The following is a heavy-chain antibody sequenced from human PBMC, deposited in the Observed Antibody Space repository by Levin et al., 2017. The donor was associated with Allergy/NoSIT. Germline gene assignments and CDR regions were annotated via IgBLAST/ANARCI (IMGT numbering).Heavy chain of an antibody. CDR2: VLLCFFGT. D-gene: IGHD2-15*01. CDR3: AREGGRYCSDGRCYSSSFTC. Sequence: GGSLRLSCAEEGGRGREKERRGGGEKRGRGLEWFSCVLLCFFGTYSSSSFPGRFTISRDNSKNTLYRQMNSLRAEDTTVYYCAREGGRYCSDGRCYSSSFTCWGQGTLVTVSS. V-gene: IGHV3-66*01. J-gene: IGHJ4*02. CDR1: GGRGREKE.